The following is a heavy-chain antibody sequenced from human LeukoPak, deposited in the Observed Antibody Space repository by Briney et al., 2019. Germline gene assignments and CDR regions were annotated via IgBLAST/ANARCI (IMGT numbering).Heavy chain of an antibody. D-gene: IGHD5-18*01. CDR2: INPHSGDT. Sequence: ASVKVSCKAFGYTFTSYYMHWVRQAPGQGLEWMGWINPHSGDTNYAHKFQGRVTMTRDTSISIAYMGLSSLKSDDTAVYYCAREGGSSYGYAYHWGQGTLVTVSS. CDR1: GYTFTSYY. J-gene: IGHJ5*02. V-gene: IGHV1-2*07. CDR3: AREGGSSYGYAYH.